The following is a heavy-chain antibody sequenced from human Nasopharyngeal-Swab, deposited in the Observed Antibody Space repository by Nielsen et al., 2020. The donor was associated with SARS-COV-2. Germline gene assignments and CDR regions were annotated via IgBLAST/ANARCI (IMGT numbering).Heavy chain of an antibody. Sequence: GALRLSCTVSGGSISTYYWSWIRQPPGKGLEWIGYVCHSGSTDYNPSLKSRVTISVDTSKNQFSLKLSSVTAADTAVYYCARYNILTGWGYWGQGTLVTVSS. D-gene: IGHD3-9*01. V-gene: IGHV4-59*01. J-gene: IGHJ4*02. CDR2: VCHSGST. CDR1: GGSISTYY. CDR3: ARYNILTGWGY.